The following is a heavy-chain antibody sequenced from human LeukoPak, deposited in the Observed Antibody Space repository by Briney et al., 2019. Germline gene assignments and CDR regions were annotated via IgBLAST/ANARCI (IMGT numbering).Heavy chain of an antibody. V-gene: IGHV3-48*02. CDR3: ARDLYGDYVFDY. CDR2: ISRSSSTI. J-gene: IGHJ4*02. D-gene: IGHD4-17*01. CDR1: GFTFNDYE. Sequence: TGGSLRLSCAASGFTFNDYEMNWVRQAPGKGLEWVSYISRSSSTIYYTDSVKGRFTISRDNAKNSLYLQMNSLRDEDTAVYYCARDLYGDYVFDYWGQGALVTVSS.